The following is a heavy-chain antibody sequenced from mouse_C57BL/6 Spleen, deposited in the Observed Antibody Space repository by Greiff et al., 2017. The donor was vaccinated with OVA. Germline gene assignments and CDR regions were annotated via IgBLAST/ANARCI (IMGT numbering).Heavy chain of an antibody. CDR2: IDPETGGT. V-gene: IGHV1-15*01. D-gene: IGHD2-4*01. Sequence: QVQLQQSGAELVRPGASVTLSCKASGYTFTDYEMHWVKQTPVHGLEWIGAIDPETGGTAYNQKFKGKAILTADKSSSTAYLELRSQTSEDSAVYYCTTYYDNDADYWGQGTLVTVSA. CDR3: TTYYDNDADY. J-gene: IGHJ3*01. CDR1: GYTFTDYE.